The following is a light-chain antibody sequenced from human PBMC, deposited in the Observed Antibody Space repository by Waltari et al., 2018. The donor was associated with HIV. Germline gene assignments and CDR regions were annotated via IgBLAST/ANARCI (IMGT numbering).Light chain of an antibody. V-gene: IGKV3-15*01. CDR1: QSNNNN. J-gene: IGKJ3*01. CDR3: QQYNNWPGIT. CDR2: GAS. Sequence: EILMTQSPAPMSVSPGERAHLTCRASQSNNNNLAWYQQQPGQAPRLLSSGASTGATDVPARFSGSGSGTEFTLTISSLQSEDFAVYYCQQYNNWPGITFGPGTKVYIK.